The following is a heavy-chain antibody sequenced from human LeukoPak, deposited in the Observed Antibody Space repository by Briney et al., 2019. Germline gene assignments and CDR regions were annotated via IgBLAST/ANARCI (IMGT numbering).Heavy chain of an antibody. D-gene: IGHD3-16*01. CDR2: INHNGNVN. V-gene: IGHV3-7*03. CDR3: ARGGGLDV. Sequence: GGSLRLSCAASGFTFSSYWMSWARQAPGKGLEWVASINHNGNVNYYVDSVKGRFTISRDNAKNSLYLQMSNLRAEDTAVYFCARGGGLDVWGQGTTVTVSS. CDR1: GFTFSSYW. J-gene: IGHJ6*02.